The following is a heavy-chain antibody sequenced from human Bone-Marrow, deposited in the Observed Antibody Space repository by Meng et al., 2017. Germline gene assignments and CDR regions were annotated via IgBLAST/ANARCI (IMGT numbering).Heavy chain of an antibody. Sequence: GSLKISCAASGFTVSSNYMSWVRPAPGKGLEWVSVIYSGGSTYYADSVKGRFTIPRDNSKNTLYLQMNSLGAEDTAVYYWARSYDFWSGPFDYWGQGTLVTVSS. CDR3: ARSYDFWSGPFDY. CDR1: GFTVSSNY. D-gene: IGHD3-3*01. CDR2: IYSGGST. J-gene: IGHJ4*01. V-gene: IGHV3-53*01.